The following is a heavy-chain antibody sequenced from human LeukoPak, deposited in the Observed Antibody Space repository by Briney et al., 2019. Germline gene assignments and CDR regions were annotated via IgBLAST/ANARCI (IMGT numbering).Heavy chain of an antibody. V-gene: IGHV4-59*01. J-gene: IGHJ5*02. D-gene: IGHD6-19*01. Sequence: SETLSLTCTVSGGSISRYYWSWIRQPPGKGLEWIGYIYYSGSTNYNPSLKSRVTISVDTSKNQFSLKLSSVTAADTAVYYCARTAVAVLGGFDPWGQGTLVTVSS. CDR3: ARTAVAVLGGFDP. CDR1: GGSISRYY. CDR2: IYYSGST.